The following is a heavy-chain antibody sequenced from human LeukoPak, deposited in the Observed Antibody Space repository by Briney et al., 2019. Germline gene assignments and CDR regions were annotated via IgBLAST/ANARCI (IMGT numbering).Heavy chain of an antibody. CDR1: GYSISSGCY. J-gene: IGHJ4*02. CDR2: IFHSGNT. Sequence: SSETLSLTCSVSGYSISSGCYWGWIRQPPGKGLEWIGSIFHSGNTYYNASLKSRVTISVDTSKNQFSLNLRSVTAADTAVYYCARFIASMYSIRESDYWGQGTLVTVSS. CDR3: ARFIASMYSIRESDY. V-gene: IGHV4-38-2*02. D-gene: IGHD6-13*01.